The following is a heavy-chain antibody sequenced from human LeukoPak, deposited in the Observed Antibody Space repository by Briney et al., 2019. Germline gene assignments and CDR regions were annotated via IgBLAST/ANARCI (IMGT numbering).Heavy chain of an antibody. J-gene: IGHJ4*02. D-gene: IGHD1-7*01. CDR2: ISYDGSNK. V-gene: IGHV3-30-3*01. Sequence: GGSLRLSCAASGFTFSSYAMHWVRQAPGKGLEWVAVISYDGSNKYYADSVKGRFTISRDNSKNTLYLQMNSLRAEDTAVYYCASGGWNYEGSPPFDYWGQGTLVTVSS. CDR1: GFTFSSYA. CDR3: ASGGWNYEGSPPFDY.